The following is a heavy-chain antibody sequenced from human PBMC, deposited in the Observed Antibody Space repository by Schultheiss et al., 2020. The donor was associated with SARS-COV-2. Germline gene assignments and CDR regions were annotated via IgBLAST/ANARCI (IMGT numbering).Heavy chain of an antibody. D-gene: IGHD3-3*01. CDR1: GGSISSGDYY. Sequence: SETLSLTCTVSGGSISSGDYYWSWIRQHPGKGLEWIGYIYYSGSTNYNPSLKSRVTISVDTSKNQFSLKLSSVTAADTAVYYCARHDLSKGDWFDPWGQGTLVTVSS. J-gene: IGHJ5*02. CDR2: IYYSGST. V-gene: IGHV4-30-4*08. CDR3: ARHDLSKGDWFDP.